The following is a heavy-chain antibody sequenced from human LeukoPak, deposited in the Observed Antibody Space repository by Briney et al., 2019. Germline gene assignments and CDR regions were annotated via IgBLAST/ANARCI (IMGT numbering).Heavy chain of an antibody. D-gene: IGHD6-19*01. V-gene: IGHV4-34*01. Sequence: PSEALSLTCAVYGGSFSGYYWSWIRHPPAKELEWIVEINHSGSTNYNPSLKSRVTISVDTSKNQFSLRLSSVTAADTAVYYCARVLEGSSGQHWYFDLWGGGTLVTVSS. J-gene: IGHJ2*01. CDR2: INHSGST. CDR1: GGSFSGYY. CDR3: ARVLEGSSGQHWYFDL.